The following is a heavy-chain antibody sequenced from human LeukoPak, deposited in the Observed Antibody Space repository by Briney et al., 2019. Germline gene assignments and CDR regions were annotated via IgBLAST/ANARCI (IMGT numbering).Heavy chain of an antibody. CDR2: ISSSSSTI. CDR3: ARDLGIVGATGAFDI. CDR1: GFTFSSYS. V-gene: IGHV3-48*01. D-gene: IGHD1-26*01. Sequence: GGSLRLSCAASGFTFSSYSMNWVRQAPGKGLEWVSYISSSSSTIYYADSVKGRFTISRDNAKNSLYLQMNSLRAEDTAVYYCARDLGIVGATGAFDIWGQGTMVTVSS. J-gene: IGHJ3*02.